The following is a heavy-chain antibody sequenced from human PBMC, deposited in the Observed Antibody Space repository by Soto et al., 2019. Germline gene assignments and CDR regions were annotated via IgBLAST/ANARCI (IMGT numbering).Heavy chain of an antibody. CDR2: IYSSGST. CDR3: ARHLEYGSGGRCYSDGAFNI. V-gene: IGHV4-59*08. Sequence: QVQLQESGPGLVKPSETLSLTCTVSGGSIRSYYWTWIRQSPGKGLEWIGYIYSSGSTNYNPSLQGRFPISVVTSKNQSSLNLRSVPAADTAVYYCARHLEYGSGGRCYSDGAFNIWGQGTMVTVSS. CDR1: GGSIRSYY. J-gene: IGHJ3*02. D-gene: IGHD2-15*01.